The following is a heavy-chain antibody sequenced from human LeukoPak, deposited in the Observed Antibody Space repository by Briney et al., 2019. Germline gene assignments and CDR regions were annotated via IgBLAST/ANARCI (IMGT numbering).Heavy chain of an antibody. CDR1: GYTFTNSD. D-gene: IGHD3-3*01. Sequence: ASVKVSCKASGYTFTNSDINWVRQAPGQGLEWMGWMNPNSGKTGYARKFQGRVTFTRNSSISTAYMDLSSLRSEDTAVYYCARGVLRFLEWLDYYYYYMDVWGKGTTVTVSS. V-gene: IGHV1-8*03. CDR2: MNPNSGKT. CDR3: ARGVLRFLEWLDYYYYYMDV. J-gene: IGHJ6*03.